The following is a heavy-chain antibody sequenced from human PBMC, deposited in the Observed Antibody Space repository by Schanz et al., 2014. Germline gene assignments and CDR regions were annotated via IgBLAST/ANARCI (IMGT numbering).Heavy chain of an antibody. D-gene: IGHD1-26*01. CDR2: ISNNGDIT. V-gene: IGHV3-64D*06. J-gene: IGHJ2*01. Sequence: EVQLVESGGDLVQPGGSLRLSCSASGFTFSTFAMHWVRQAPGKGLVYISAISNNGDITYYADSVKGRFTISRDNSKNTLFLQMSRLRVDDMAVYYCGRAGAGMAGWYFDLWGRGTLVTVSS. CDR1: GFTFSTFA. CDR3: GRAGAGMAGWYFDL.